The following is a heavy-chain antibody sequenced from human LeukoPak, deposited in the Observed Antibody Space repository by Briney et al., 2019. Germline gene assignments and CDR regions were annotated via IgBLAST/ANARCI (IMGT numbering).Heavy chain of an antibody. CDR1: GGSISSSSYY. CDR3: ARQSTVIGIAGAFDI. V-gene: IGHV4-39*07. Sequence: PSETLSLTCTVSGGSISSSSYYWGWIRQPPGKGLEWIGSIYYSGSTYYNPSLKSRVTISVDTSKNQFSLKLSSVTAADTAVYYCARQSTVIGIAGAFDIWGRGTMVTVSS. D-gene: IGHD1-26*01. J-gene: IGHJ3*02. CDR2: IYYSGST.